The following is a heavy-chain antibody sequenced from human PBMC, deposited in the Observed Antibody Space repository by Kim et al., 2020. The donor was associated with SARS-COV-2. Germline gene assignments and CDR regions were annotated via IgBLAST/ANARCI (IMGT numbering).Heavy chain of an antibody. CDR3: ARADCSSVSCYYYMDV. Sequence: GGSLRLSCAASGFTFSSYSMNWVRQAPGKGLEWVSSISSSSSYIYYADSVKGRFTISRDNAKNSLYLQMNSLRAEDTAVYYCARADCSSVSCYYYMDVWGKGTTVTVSS. D-gene: IGHD2-2*01. V-gene: IGHV3-21*01. CDR2: ISSSSSYI. J-gene: IGHJ6*03. CDR1: GFTFSSYS.